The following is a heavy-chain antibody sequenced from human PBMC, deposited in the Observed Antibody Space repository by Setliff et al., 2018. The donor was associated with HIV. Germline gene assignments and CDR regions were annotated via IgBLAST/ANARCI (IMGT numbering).Heavy chain of an antibody. CDR1: GGSFSGHY. CDR2: IYYSGST. J-gene: IGHJ6*03. CDR3: ARGYPGIAVAGLNYYYYYYMDV. V-gene: IGHV4-59*11. Sequence: SETLSLTCAVYGGSFSGHYWSWIRQPPGKGPEWIGYIYYSGSTNYNPSLKSRVTISVDTSKNQFSLKLSSVTAADTAVYYCARGYPGIAVAGLNYYYYYYMDVWGKGTTVTVS. D-gene: IGHD6-19*01.